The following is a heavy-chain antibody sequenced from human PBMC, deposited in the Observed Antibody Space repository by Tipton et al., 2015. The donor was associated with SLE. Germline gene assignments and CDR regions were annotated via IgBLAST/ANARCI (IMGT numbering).Heavy chain of an antibody. D-gene: IGHD3-10*01. Sequence: TLSLTCAVSGYSISSGYYWGWIRQPPGKGLEWIGSIYHSGSTYYNPSLKSRVTISVDTSKNQFSLKLSSVTAADTAVYYCARGKREVRGVPMNCAFDIWGQGTMVTVSS. V-gene: IGHV4-38-2*01. CDR1: GYSISSGYY. CDR3: ARGKREVRGVPMNCAFDI. J-gene: IGHJ3*02. CDR2: IYHSGST.